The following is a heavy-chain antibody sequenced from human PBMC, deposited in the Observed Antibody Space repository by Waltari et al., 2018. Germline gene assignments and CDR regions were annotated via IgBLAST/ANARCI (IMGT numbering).Heavy chain of an antibody. CDR3: ASTGYSSGWLPQVDY. CDR2: IIPSFGTA. CDR1: GGTFSSYA. V-gene: IGHV1-69*08. D-gene: IGHD6-19*01. Sequence: QVQLVQSGAEVKKPGSSVKVSCKASGGTFSSYALSRVRQAPGQGLEWMGRIIPSFGTANYAQKFQGIVTITADKSTSTAYMELSSLRSEDTAVYYCASTGYSSGWLPQVDYWGQGTLVTVSS. J-gene: IGHJ4*02.